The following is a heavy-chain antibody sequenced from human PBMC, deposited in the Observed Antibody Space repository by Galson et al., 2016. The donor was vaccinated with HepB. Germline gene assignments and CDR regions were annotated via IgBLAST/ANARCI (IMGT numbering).Heavy chain of an antibody. CDR3: ASLRSGSLTSGS. J-gene: IGHJ5*02. D-gene: IGHD1-26*01. V-gene: IGHV5-10-1*01. CDR2: IDPGDSFT. CDR1: GYSFTNYW. Sequence: QSGAEVKKPGESLRISCTGSGYSFTNYWINWVRQMPGKGLEWMGRIDPGDSFTNYSPSFQGHVTISADKSISTAYLQWSSLKASDTAMYYCASLRSGSLTSGSWGQGTLVTVSS.